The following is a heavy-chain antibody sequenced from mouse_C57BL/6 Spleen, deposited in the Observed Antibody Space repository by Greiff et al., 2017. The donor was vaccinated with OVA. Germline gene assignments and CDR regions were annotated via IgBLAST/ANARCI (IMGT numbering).Heavy chain of an antibody. D-gene: IGHD1-2*01. Sequence: QIQLQQPGAELVKPGASVKMSCKASGYTFTSYWITWVKQRPGQGLEWIGDIYPGSGSTNYNEKFKSKATLTVDTSSSTAYMQLSSRTSENSAVYYCARRDYYGFAYWGQGTLVTVSA. V-gene: IGHV1-55*01. J-gene: IGHJ3*01. CDR3: ARRDYYGFAY. CDR2: IYPGSGST. CDR1: GYTFTSYW.